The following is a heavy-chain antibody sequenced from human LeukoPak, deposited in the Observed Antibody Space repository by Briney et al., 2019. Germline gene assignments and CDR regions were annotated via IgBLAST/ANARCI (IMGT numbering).Heavy chain of an antibody. V-gene: IGHV4-31*03. D-gene: IGHD6-19*01. CDR3: ARQDRGWGAYFDY. Sequence: SETLSLTCTVSGGSISSGGYYWSWIRQHPGKGLEWIGYIYYSGSTYYNPSLKSRVTISVDTSKNQFSLKLSSVTAADTAVYYCARQDRGWGAYFDYWGQGTLVTVSS. CDR2: IYYSGST. J-gene: IGHJ4*02. CDR1: GGSISSGGYY.